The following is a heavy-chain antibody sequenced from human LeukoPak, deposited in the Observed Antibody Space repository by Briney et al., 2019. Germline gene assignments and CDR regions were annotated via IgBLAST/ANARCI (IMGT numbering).Heavy chain of an antibody. CDR3: ARDRVVPAATSFDY. CDR1: GFTFSSYS. V-gene: IGHV3-21*01. CDR2: ISSSSSYI. D-gene: IGHD2-2*01. J-gene: IGHJ4*02. Sequence: GGSLRLSCAASGFTFSSYSMNWVRQAPGKGLEWASSISSSSSYIYYADSVKGRFTISRDNAKNSLYLQMNSLRAEDTAVYYCARDRVVPAATSFDYWGQGTLVTVSS.